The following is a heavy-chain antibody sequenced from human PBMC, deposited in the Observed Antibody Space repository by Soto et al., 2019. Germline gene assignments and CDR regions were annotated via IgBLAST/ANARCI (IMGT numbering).Heavy chain of an antibody. Sequence: PSETLSLTCTVSGGSVSSGSYYWSWIRQPPGKGLEWIGYIYYSGSTNYNPSLKSRVTISVDTSKNQFSLKLSSVAAADTAVYYCARASIFGVVIINAFDIWGQGTMVTVSS. J-gene: IGHJ3*02. D-gene: IGHD3-3*01. CDR2: IYYSGST. V-gene: IGHV4-61*01. CDR1: GGSVSSGSYY. CDR3: ARASIFGVVIINAFDI.